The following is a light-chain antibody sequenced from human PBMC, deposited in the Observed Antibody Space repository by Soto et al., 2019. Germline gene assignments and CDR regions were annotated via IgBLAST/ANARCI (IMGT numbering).Light chain of an antibody. Sequence: QAVVTQPPSVSGAPGQTITISCTGSSSNIGAGYDVHWYQQLPGRAPKLLIYGNNNRPSGVPDRFSGSKSGTSVSLAITGLRGEDEADYHCQSYDPTLRTSLFGGGTKVTVL. V-gene: IGLV1-40*01. CDR1: SSNIGAGYD. CDR2: GNN. J-gene: IGLJ2*01. CDR3: QSYDPTLRTSL.